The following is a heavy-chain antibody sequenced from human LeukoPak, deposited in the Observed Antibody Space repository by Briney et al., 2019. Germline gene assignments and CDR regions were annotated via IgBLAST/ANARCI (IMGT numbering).Heavy chain of an antibody. D-gene: IGHD6-13*01. V-gene: IGHV4-38-2*02. CDR2: IYHSGTT. CDR3: ARDRGIAAAMDV. CDR1: GYFITSGYD. Sequence: PSETLSLACTVSGYFITSGYDWGWIRQPPGKGLEWIGSIYHSGTTHYNPSLNSRVTISVDTSKNQFSLKVSSVTAADTAVYYCARDRGIAAAMDVWGQGTTVTVSS. J-gene: IGHJ6*02.